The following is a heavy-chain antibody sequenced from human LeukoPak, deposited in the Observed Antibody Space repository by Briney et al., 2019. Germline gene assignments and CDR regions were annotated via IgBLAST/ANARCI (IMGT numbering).Heavy chain of an antibody. J-gene: IGHJ1*01. Sequence: SSETLSLTCIVSGYSISSGYYWGWIRQPPGKGLEWIGNIHHSGSTYYNPSLKSRVTISVDTSKNQLSLKLSSVTAADTAVYYCARVAAGIGFFQHWGQGTLVTVSS. CDR2: IHHSGST. D-gene: IGHD6-13*01. CDR3: ARVAAGIGFFQH. CDR1: GYSISSGYY. V-gene: IGHV4-38-2*02.